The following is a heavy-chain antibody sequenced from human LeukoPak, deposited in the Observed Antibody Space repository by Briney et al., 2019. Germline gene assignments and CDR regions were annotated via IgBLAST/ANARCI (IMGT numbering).Heavy chain of an antibody. CDR2: MNPNSGNT. D-gene: IGHD3-3*01. CDR3: ARGIPYDFWSGYYTRYYYYGMDV. Sequence: ASVKVSCKASGYTFTSYDINWVRQATGQGLEWMGWMNPNSGNTGYAQKFQGRVTMTRNTSISTAYMELSSLRFEDTAVYYCARGIPYDFWSGYYTRYYYYGMDVWGQGTTVTVSS. CDR1: GYTFTSYD. V-gene: IGHV1-8*01. J-gene: IGHJ6*02.